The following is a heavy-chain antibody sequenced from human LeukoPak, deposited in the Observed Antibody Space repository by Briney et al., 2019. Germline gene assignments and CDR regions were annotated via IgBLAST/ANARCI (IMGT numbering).Heavy chain of an antibody. CDR1: GFTFSSYG. V-gene: IGHV3-30*18. CDR2: ISYDGSNK. CDR3: AKGGPDILTGYYTGHYYYYMDV. Sequence: GGSLRLSCAASGFTFSSYGMHWVRQAPGKGLEWVAVISYDGSNKYYADSVKGRFTISRDNSKNTLYLQMNSLRAEDTAVYYWAKGGPDILTGYYTGHYYYYMDVWGKGTTVTVSS. J-gene: IGHJ6*03. D-gene: IGHD3-9*01.